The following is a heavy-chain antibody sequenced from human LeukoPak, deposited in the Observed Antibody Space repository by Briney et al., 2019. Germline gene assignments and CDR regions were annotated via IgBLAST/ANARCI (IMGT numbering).Heavy chain of an antibody. V-gene: IGHV3-21*01. D-gene: IGHD6-13*01. CDR3: ARASSSWGPYYYYMDV. J-gene: IGHJ6*03. CDR1: GFTFSSYS. CDR2: ISSSSSYI. Sequence: PGGSLRLSCAASGFTFSSYSVNWVRQPAGNGLEWVSSISSSSSYICYADSVKGGFTISRDNAKTSLYLQMNSLRAEDTAVYYCARASSSWGPYYYYMDVWGKGTTVTVSS.